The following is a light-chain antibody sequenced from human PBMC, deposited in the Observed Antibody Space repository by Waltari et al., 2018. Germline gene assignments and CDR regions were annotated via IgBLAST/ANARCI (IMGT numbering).Light chain of an antibody. CDR2: YDS. V-gene: IGLV3-21*04. CDR3: QVWDGDSDHRV. J-gene: IGLJ2*01. CDR1: NIGGKT. Sequence: SYVLTQPPSVSVAPGKTARITCGGDNIGGKTVHWYQQKAGQAPVLVIYYDSDRPSWIPERFSGSNSGNTATLTISRVEAGDEADYYCQVWDGDSDHRVFGGGTKLTVL.